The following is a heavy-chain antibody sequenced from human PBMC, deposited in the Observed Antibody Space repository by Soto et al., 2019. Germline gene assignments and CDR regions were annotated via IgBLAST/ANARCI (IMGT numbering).Heavy chain of an antibody. J-gene: IGHJ4*02. D-gene: IGHD3-10*01. CDR1: GFTFSSYV. Sequence: QVQLVESGGGVVQPGRSLRLSCAASGFTFSSYVMHWVRQAPGKGLEWVAVISYDGSTKYFADSVKGRFTISRDNSKNTLYLQMNSLRVEDTAVYYCAKGFGELPLDYWGQGTLVTVSS. V-gene: IGHV3-30*18. CDR2: ISYDGSTK. CDR3: AKGFGELPLDY.